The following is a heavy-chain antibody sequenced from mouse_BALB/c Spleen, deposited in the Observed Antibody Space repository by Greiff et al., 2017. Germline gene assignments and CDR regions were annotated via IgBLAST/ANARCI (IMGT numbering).Heavy chain of an antibody. CDR2: SRNKANDYTT. CDR1: GFTFSDFY. D-gene: IGHD1-2*01. V-gene: IGHV7-1*02. Sequence: EVNVVESGGGLVQPGGSLRLSCATSGFTFSDFYMEWVRQPPGKRLEWIAASRNKANDYTTEYSASVKGRFIVSRDTSQSILYLQMNALRAEDTAIYYCARDAWDYGYAWFAYWGQGTLVTVSA. J-gene: IGHJ3*01. CDR3: ARDAWDYGYAWFAY.